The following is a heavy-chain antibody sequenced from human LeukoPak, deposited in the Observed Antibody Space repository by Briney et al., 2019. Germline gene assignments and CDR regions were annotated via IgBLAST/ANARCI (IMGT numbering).Heavy chain of an antibody. Sequence: GGSLRLSCAASGFTFSSYGMIWVRQAPGKGLEWVSSISGSGDSTYYVDSVKGRFTISRDNSKNTVYLQMNSLRIEDTAVYYCAKDDPTGRYLWGQGTLVTVSS. CDR1: GFTFSSYG. D-gene: IGHD1-26*01. J-gene: IGHJ4*02. V-gene: IGHV3-23*01. CDR2: ISGSGDST. CDR3: AKDDPTGRYL.